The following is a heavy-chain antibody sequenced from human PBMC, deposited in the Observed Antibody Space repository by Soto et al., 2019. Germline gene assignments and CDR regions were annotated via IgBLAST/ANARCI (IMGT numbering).Heavy chain of an antibody. CDR2: IYYSGST. D-gene: IGHD6-19*01. Sequence: SETLSLTCTVSGGSISSGGYYWSWIRQHPGKGLEWIGYIYYSGSTYYNPSLKSRVTISVDTSKNQFSLKLSSVTAADTAVYYCARDKGGGSGWAGNPGAFDIWGQGTMVTV. V-gene: IGHV4-31*03. CDR3: ARDKGGGSGWAGNPGAFDI. J-gene: IGHJ3*02. CDR1: GGSISSGGYY.